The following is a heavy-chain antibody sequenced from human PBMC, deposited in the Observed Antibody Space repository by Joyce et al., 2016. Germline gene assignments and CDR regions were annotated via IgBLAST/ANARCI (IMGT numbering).Heavy chain of an antibody. J-gene: IGHJ3*01. CDR3: ARDDSTMTRAFDF. CDR1: GFPCSAYG. CDR2: IWFDGSGK. Sequence: QVHLVESGGGVVQPGGSLRLSCAASGFPCSAYGMHWVRQTAGKGLECVSIIWFDGSGKSYADSVKGRFTISRDNSKDTVYLQMNRLRGEDTAVYYCARDDSTMTRAFDFWGQGTLVTVSS. D-gene: IGHD1/OR15-1a*01. V-gene: IGHV3-33*01.